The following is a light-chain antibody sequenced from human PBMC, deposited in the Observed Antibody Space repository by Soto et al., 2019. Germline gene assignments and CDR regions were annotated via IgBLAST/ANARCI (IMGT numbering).Light chain of an antibody. CDR3: QQYNRLIT. J-gene: IGKJ5*01. V-gene: IGKV1-5*01. CDR2: DAS. Sequence: DIQMTQSPSTLSASVGDRVTITCRASQSISSWLAWYQQKPGKAPKLLIYDASSLESGVPSRFSGSGYGTDFTLSINNLQPDDFATYYCQQYNRLITFGQGTRLEIK. CDR1: QSISSW.